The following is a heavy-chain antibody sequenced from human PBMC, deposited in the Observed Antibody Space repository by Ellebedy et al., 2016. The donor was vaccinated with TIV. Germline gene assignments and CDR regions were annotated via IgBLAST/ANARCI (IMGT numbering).Heavy chain of an antibody. D-gene: IGHD3-22*01. Sequence: SCSISGDSLSSDSAAWNWLRQSPARGLEWLGRTYYRSRWYTAYAESVKRRITINPDTSKNQVSLQLRSVTPEDTAVYYCAKDDYYCLDYWGQGSLVTVSS. V-gene: IGHV6-1*01. CDR1: GDSLSSDSAA. J-gene: IGHJ4*02. CDR3: AKDDYYCLDY. CDR2: TYYRSRWYT.